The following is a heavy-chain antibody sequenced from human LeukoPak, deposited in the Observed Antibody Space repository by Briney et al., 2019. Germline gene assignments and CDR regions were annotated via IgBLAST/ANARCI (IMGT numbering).Heavy chain of an antibody. CDR2: ISSSGSTI. J-gene: IGHJ4*02. Sequence: SGGSLRLSCAASGFTFSDHYMSWVRQAPGKGLEWVSYISSSGSTIYYADSVKGRFTISRDNAKNSLYLQMNSLRAEDTAVYYCARLATYYYGSGSYYYFDYWGQGTLVTVSS. D-gene: IGHD3-10*01. CDR3: ARLATYYYGSGSYYYFDY. CDR1: GFTFSDHY. V-gene: IGHV3-11*01.